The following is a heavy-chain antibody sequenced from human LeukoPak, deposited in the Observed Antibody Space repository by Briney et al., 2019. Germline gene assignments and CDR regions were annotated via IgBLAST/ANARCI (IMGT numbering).Heavy chain of an antibody. CDR1: GFTFSDYY. D-gene: IGHD1-26*01. CDR3: ARGRIGSGNYFDY. Sequence: PGGSLRLSCAASGFTFSDYYMGWIREAPGKGLEWVSYISSSSSNTNYADSVKGRFTISRDNAKNSLHLQMNSLRAEDTALYYCARGRIGSGNYFDYWGLGALVTVSS. J-gene: IGHJ4*02. CDR2: ISSSSSNT. V-gene: IGHV3-11*05.